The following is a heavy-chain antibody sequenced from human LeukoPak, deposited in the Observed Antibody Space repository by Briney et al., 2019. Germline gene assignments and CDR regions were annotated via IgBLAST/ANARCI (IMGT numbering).Heavy chain of an antibody. CDR3: ARWGSGWYYFDY. J-gene: IGHJ4*02. Sequence: PSEALSLTCTVSGGSISSYFWSWIRQPPGKGLKWIGYIYYSGSTNYNPSLKSRVTISVDTSKNQFSLKLSSVTAADTAVYYCARWGSGWYYFDYWGQGALVTVSS. CDR2: IYYSGST. V-gene: IGHV4-59*12. D-gene: IGHD6-19*01. CDR1: GGSISSYF.